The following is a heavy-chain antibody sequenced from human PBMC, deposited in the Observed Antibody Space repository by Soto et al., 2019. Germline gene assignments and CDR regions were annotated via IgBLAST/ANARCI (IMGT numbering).Heavy chain of an antibody. D-gene: IGHD6-13*01. CDR1: GGTFSSYA. CDR2: IIPIFGTA. V-gene: IGHV1-69*12. CDR3: ARDGYSSSWHDYYFDY. J-gene: IGHJ4*02. Sequence: QVQLVQSGAEVKKPGSSVKVSCKASGGTFSSYAISWVRQAPGQGLEWMGGIIPIFGTANYAQKFQGRVTITADESTSTAYMELSSLRSEDTAVYYCARDGYSSSWHDYYFDYWGQGTLVTVSS.